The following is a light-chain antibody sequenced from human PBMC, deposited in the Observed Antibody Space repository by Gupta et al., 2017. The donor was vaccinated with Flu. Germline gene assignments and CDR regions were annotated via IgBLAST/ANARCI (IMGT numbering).Light chain of an antibody. CDR2: KNN. CDR1: NSGANS. Sequence: ALGQTARITWGGDNSGANSVHWYQQRPGQAPQLIIYKNNKRPAGLPDRFSGSNSGSTATLTSDGSQDGAEADYYGQVWVISNAFFGGGTKLTVL. CDR3: QVWVISNAF. J-gene: IGLJ2*01. V-gene: IGLV3-9*01.